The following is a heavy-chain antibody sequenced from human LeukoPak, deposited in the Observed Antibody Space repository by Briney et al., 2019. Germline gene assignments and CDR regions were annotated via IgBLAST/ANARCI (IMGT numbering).Heavy chain of an antibody. D-gene: IGHD3-3*01. V-gene: IGHV4-4*07. CDR2: IYSSGST. J-gene: IGHJ4*02. CDR3: VGWSATRIDY. Sequence: SETLSLTCTVSGGSISSDYWSWIQQPAGKGLEWIGRIYSSGSTNYNPSLKSRVTMSVDTSKNQFSLKLSSVTAADTAVYYCVGWSATRIDYWGQGTLVTVSS. CDR1: GGSISSDY.